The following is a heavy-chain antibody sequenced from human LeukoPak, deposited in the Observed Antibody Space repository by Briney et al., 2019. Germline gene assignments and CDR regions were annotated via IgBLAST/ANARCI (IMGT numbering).Heavy chain of an antibody. V-gene: IGHV3-23*01. J-gene: IGHJ4*02. D-gene: IGHD5-18*01. Sequence: PGGSLRLSCAASGFIFSSYAMSWVRQAPGKGLEWVSAISGSGGSTYYADSVKGRFTISRDNSKNTLYLQMNSLRAEDTAVYYCAKAVWIQLWFDYWGQGTLVTVSS. CDR2: ISGSGGST. CDR3: AKAVWIQLWFDY. CDR1: GFIFSSYA.